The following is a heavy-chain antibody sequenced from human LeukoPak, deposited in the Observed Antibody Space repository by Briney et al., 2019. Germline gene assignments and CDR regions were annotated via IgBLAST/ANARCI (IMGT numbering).Heavy chain of an antibody. CDR2: ISSSGSTI. CDR3: AELGITMIGGV. Sequence: GGSLRLSCAASGFSFITYGMNWVRQAPGKGLEWVSYISSSGSTIYYADSVKGRFTISRDNAKNSLYLQMNSLRAEDTAVYYCAELGITMIGGVWGKGTTVTISS. J-gene: IGHJ6*04. CDR1: GFSFITYG. D-gene: IGHD3-10*02. V-gene: IGHV3-48*04.